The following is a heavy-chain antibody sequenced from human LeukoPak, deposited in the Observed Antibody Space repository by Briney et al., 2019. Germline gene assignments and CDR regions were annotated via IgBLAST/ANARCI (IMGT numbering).Heavy chain of an antibody. CDR2: IYTSGST. J-gene: IGHJ4*02. D-gene: IGHD1-26*01. Sequence: SETLSLTCTVSGGSISSGSYYWSWLRQPAGKGLEWIGRIYTSGSTNYNPSLKSRVTISVDTSKNQFSLKLSSVTAADTAVYYCARDPSYSGSYSYYFDYWGQGTLVTVSS. V-gene: IGHV4-61*02. CDR3: ARDPSYSGSYSYYFDY. CDR1: GGSISSGSYY.